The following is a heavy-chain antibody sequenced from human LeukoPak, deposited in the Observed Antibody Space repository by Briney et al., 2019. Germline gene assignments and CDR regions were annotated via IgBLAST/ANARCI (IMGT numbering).Heavy chain of an antibody. J-gene: IGHJ4*02. V-gene: IGHV4-34*01. CDR2: IHVSGTT. CDR3: AREAERRVVN. CDR1: GGSFSGYY. D-gene: IGHD1-1*01. Sequence: SETLSLTCAVYGGSFSGYYWSWIRQPPGKGLEWIGNIHVSGTTFYNSSLNSRVTMSIDTSKNHLSLKLTSVTAADSAVYYCAREAERRVVNWGQGILVTVSS.